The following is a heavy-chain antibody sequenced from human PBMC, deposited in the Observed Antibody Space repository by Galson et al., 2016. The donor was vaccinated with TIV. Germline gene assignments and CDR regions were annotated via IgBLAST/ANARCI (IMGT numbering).Heavy chain of an antibody. J-gene: IGHJ4*02. CDR1: GFTFGSYG. V-gene: IGHV3-30*03. CDR2: VSFDRSDT. D-gene: IGHD6-13*01. Sequence: SLRLSCAASGFTFGSYGMHWVRHGPGKGLEWLAFVSFDRSDTTYADSVKGRFTISRGNFKNTLYLQMSSLRTEDTAVYYCARGFSSYYFDYWGQGTLVTVSS. CDR3: ARGFSSYYFDY.